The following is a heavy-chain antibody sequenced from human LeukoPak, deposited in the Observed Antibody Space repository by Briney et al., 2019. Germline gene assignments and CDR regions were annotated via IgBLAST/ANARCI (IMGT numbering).Heavy chain of an antibody. J-gene: IGHJ5*02. CDR2: IFNNGNT. CDR3: SLPEDRRLRDYHWFDP. Sequence: SSETLSLTCTVSGGSISSYYWTWIRHPPGKGLEWIGYIFNNGNTNYNPSLKSRVTISVDTSKNKFSLKLTSVTAADTAVYYCSLPEDRRLRDYHWFDPWGQGTLVTVSS. D-gene: IGHD5-12*01. CDR1: GGSISSYY. V-gene: IGHV4-59*01.